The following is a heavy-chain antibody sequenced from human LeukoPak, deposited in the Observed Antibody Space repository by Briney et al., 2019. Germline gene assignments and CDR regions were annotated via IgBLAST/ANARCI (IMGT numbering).Heavy chain of an antibody. Sequence: SETLSLTCTISGGSVSDYYWSWIRQSPGKGLEWIGEIYHSGSTNYNPSLKSRVTISVDKSKNQFSLKLSSVTAADTAVYYCASTAAGKFDYWGQGTLVTVSS. CDR3: ASTAAGKFDY. J-gene: IGHJ4*02. V-gene: IGHV4-34*01. D-gene: IGHD6-13*01. CDR2: IYHSGST. CDR1: GGSVSDYY.